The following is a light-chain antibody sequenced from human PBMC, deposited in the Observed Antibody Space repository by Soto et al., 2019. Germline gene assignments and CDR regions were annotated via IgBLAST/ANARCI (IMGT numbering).Light chain of an antibody. J-gene: IGKJ5*01. CDR1: QSISSD. V-gene: IGKV3-15*01. CDR3: QHYQSGHPIT. Sequence: EIVMTHSPATLSVSPCERATLSSSASQSISSDVAWYQQKPGQAPRLLIYGASTTATGIPARFSGSGSGTEFTLTISSLQSEDFALYYCQHYQSGHPITFGQGTRLETK. CDR2: GAS.